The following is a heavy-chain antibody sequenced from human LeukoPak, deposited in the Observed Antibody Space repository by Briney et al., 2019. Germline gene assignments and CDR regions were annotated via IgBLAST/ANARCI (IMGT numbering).Heavy chain of an antibody. CDR3: ARRNIVVVPAAITRPSDAFDI. J-gene: IGHJ3*02. CDR2: IYYSGST. V-gene: IGHV4-59*08. CDR1: GGSISSYY. Sequence: SETLSLTCTVSGGSISSYYWSWIRQPPGKGLEWIGYIYYSGSTNYNPSLKSRVTISVDTSKNQFSLKLSSVTAAGTAVYYCARRNIVVVPAAITRPSDAFDIWGQGTMVTVSS. D-gene: IGHD2-2*01.